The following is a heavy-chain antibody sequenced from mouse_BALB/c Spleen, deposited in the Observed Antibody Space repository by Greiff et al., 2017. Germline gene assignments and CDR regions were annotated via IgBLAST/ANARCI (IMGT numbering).Heavy chain of an antibody. CDR3: ARSEDYYYAMDY. CDR1: GYTFTSYW. J-gene: IGHJ4*01. V-gene: IGHV1-87*01. Sequence: QVQLKQSGAELARPGASVKLTCKASGYTFTSYWMQWVKQRPGQGLEWIGAIYPGDGDTRYTQKFKGKATLTADKSSSTAYMQLSSLASEDSAVYYCARSEDYYYAMDYWGQGTSVTVSS. CDR2: IYPGDGDT.